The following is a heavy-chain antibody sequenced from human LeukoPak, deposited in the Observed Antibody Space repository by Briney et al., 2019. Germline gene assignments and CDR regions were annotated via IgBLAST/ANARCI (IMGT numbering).Heavy chain of an antibody. Sequence: GASVKVSCKASGYTFTSYAISWVRQAPGQGLEWVGWISAYNGNTNYAQRLQGRVTMTTDTSTSTAYMELRSLRSDDTAVYYCARGDYYGSGSYYKKTVDYWGQGTLVTVSS. J-gene: IGHJ4*02. V-gene: IGHV1-18*01. CDR3: ARGDYYGSGSYYKKTVDY. D-gene: IGHD3-10*01. CDR2: ISAYNGNT. CDR1: GYTFTSYA.